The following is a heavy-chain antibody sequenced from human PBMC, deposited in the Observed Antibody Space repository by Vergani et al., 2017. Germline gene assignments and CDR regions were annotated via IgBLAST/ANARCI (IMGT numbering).Heavy chain of an antibody. CDR3: ARYYYGSGSHYGMDV. Sequence: QVQLVQSGAEVKKPGASVEVSCKASGYTFTGYYMHWVRQAPGQGLEWMGWINPNSGGTNYAQKFQGRVTMTRDTSISTAYMELSRLRSDDTAVYYCARYYYGSGSHYGMDVWGQGTTVTVSS. J-gene: IGHJ6*02. V-gene: IGHV1-2*02. D-gene: IGHD3-10*01. CDR1: GYTFTGYY. CDR2: INPNSGGT.